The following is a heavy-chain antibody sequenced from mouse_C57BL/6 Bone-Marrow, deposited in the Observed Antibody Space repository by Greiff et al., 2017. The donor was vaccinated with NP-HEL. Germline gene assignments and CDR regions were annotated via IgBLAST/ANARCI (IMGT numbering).Heavy chain of an antibody. CDR3: AIFYYYGSSYRYFDV. CDR1: GYTFTSYW. CDR2: IDPSDSYT. D-gene: IGHD1-1*01. J-gene: IGHJ1*03. V-gene: IGHV1-50*01. Sequence: QVQLKQPGAELVKPGASVKLSCKASGYTFTSYWMQWVKQRPGQGLEWIGEIDPSDSYTNYNQKFKGKATLTVDTSSSTAYMQLSSLTSEDSAVYYCAIFYYYGSSYRYFDVWGTGTTVTVSS.